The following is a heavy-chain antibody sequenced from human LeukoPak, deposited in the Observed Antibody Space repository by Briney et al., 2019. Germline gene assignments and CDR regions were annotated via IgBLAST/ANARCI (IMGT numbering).Heavy chain of an antibody. D-gene: IGHD3-16*01. J-gene: IGHJ4*02. CDR2: INPNSGGT. V-gene: IGHV1-2*02. CDR1: GYPLTDYF. Sequence: ASLKVSCKASGYPLTDYFVHWVREAPGQGLEWMGWINPNSGGTNYAQKFQGRVTMTRDTSISTAYMELSSLRSDDTAVYYCARDHWAELRSVDYWGQGTLVTVSS. CDR3: ARDHWAELRSVDY.